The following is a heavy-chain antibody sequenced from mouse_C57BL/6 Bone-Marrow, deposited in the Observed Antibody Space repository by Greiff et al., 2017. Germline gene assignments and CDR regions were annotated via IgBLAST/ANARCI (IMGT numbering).Heavy chain of an antibody. J-gene: IGHJ1*03. CDR3: ARRPYGSSWYFDV. V-gene: IGHV5-2*01. D-gene: IGHD1-1*01. CDR2: TNSDGGST. Sequence: EVKLVESGGGLVQPGESLKLSCESNEYEFPSHDMSWVRKTPHKRQELVAATNSDGGSTYYPDTMVRRFIISSDNTKKTLYLQMSSLRSEDTALYYCARRPYGSSWYFDVWGTGTTVTVSS. CDR1: EYEFPSHD.